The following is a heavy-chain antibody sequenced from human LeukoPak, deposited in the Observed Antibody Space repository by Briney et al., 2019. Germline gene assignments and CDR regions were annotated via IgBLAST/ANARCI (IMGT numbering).Heavy chain of an antibody. Sequence: PGGSLRLSCAASGFTFSSYWMHWVRQALGKGLVWVSRINGDGSSTTYADSVKGRFTISRDNAKNTLYLQMNGLRAEDTAVYYCARVLGVPTVWDFWGQGALVTVSS. D-gene: IGHD4-11*01. V-gene: IGHV3-74*01. CDR2: INGDGSST. CDR1: GFTFSSYW. J-gene: IGHJ4*02. CDR3: ARVLGVPTVWDF.